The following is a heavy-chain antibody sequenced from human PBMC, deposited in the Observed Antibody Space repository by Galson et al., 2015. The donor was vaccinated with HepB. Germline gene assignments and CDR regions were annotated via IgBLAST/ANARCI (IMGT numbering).Heavy chain of an antibody. CDR1: GYIFNIYG. J-gene: IGHJ4*02. Sequence: SVKVSCKASGYIFNIYGISWVRQAPGQGLEWLGWISAYNGDTNYAQKFQGRVTVTTDTSTSTAFMELRNLASDDTAVYYCTRAGDSLDYWGQGTLVTVSS. CDR2: ISAYNGDT. D-gene: IGHD2-8*02. V-gene: IGHV1-18*04. CDR3: TRAGDSLDY.